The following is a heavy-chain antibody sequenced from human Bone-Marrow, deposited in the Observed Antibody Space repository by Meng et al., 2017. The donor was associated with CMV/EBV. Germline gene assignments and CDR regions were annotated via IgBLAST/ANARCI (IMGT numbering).Heavy chain of an antibody. CDR2: ISSSGSSL. J-gene: IGHJ4*02. Sequence: GESLKISCAAYGFTFSSYEMNWVRQAPGKGLEWVSYISSSGSSLYYADSVKGRFTICRDNTKKSLYLQMNSLRAEDTAVYYCARVGGATAFDYWGQGTLVTVSS. CDR1: GFTFSSYE. CDR3: ARVGGATAFDY. V-gene: IGHV3-48*03. D-gene: IGHD1-26*01.